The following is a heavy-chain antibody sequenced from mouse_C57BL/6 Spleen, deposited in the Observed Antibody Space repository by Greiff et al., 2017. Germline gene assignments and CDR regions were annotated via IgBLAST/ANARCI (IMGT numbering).Heavy chain of an antibody. CDR1: GYTFTSYW. D-gene: IGHD1-1*01. Sequence: QVQLQQPGAELVRPGSSVKLSCKASGYTFTSYWMHWVKQRPIQGLEWIGNIDPSDSETHYTQKFKDKATLTVDKSSSTAYMQLSSLTSEDSAVYYCYYGRSYGGYWGQGTTLTVSS. CDR3: YYGRSYGGY. V-gene: IGHV1-52*01. J-gene: IGHJ2*01. CDR2: IDPSDSET.